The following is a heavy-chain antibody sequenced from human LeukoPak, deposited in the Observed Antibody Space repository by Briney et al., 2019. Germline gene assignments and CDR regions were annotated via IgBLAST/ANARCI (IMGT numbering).Heavy chain of an antibody. V-gene: IGHV1-18*01. CDR3: ARVVVVVAATGGNWFDP. D-gene: IGHD2-15*01. CDR2: ISAYNGNT. CDR1: GYTFTSYG. Sequence: ASVKVSCKASGYTFTSYGISWVRQAPGQGLEWIGWISAYNGNTSYAQKFQGRVTMTTDTSTTTAYMELRSLRSDDTAVYYCARVVVVVAATGGNWFDPWGQGTLVTVSS. J-gene: IGHJ5*02.